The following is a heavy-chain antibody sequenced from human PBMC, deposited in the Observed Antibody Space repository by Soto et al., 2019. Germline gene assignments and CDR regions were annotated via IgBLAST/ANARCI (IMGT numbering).Heavy chain of an antibody. CDR3: ARPYGYFDTSGYYGAFYYYGMDV. D-gene: IGHD3-22*01. J-gene: IGHJ6*04. CDR1: GFSFSTYD. CDR2: ISSSSSTI. Sequence: GGSLRLSCAASGFSFSTYDMNWVRQAPGKGLEWISYISSSSSTIYYADSVKGRFTISRDNAENSLYLQMNSLRDEDTAVYYCARPYGYFDTSGYYGAFYYYGMDVWGKGTTVTVSS. V-gene: IGHV3-48*02.